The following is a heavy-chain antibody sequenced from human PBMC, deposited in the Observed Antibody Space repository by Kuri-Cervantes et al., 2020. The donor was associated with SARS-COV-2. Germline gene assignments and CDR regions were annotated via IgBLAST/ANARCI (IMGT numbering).Heavy chain of an antibody. CDR1: GGSISISSYF. V-gene: IGHV4-39*01. CDR3: ARQMMSSITIFGVVITRNWFDP. Sequence: SETLSLTCTVSGGSISISSYFWVWIRQSPGKGLEWIGSIHYRGTTYSNPSLMSRVTMSVDTSKNQFSLKLSSVTAADTAVYYCARQMMSSITIFGVVITRNWFDPWGQGTLVTVSS. D-gene: IGHD3-3*01. CDR2: IHYRGTT. J-gene: IGHJ5*02.